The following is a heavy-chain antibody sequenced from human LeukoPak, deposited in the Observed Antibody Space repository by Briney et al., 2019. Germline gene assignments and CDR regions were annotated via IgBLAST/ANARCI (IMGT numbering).Heavy chain of an antibody. CDR1: GYTFTSYA. CDR2: SHAGNGNT. Sequence: ASVKVSCKASGYTFTSYAMHWVRQAPGQRLEWMGWSHAGNGNTKYSQKFQGRVTITRDTSASPAYMELSSLRSEDTAVYYCAIDTGPNLAYWGEGTLVTVSP. J-gene: IGHJ4*02. CDR3: AIDTGPNLAY. D-gene: IGHD1-14*01. V-gene: IGHV1-3*01.